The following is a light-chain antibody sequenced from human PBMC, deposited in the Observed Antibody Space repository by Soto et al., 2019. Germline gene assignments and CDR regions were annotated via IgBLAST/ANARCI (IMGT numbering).Light chain of an antibody. J-gene: IGKJ4*01. V-gene: IGKV1-39*01. CDR3: QQSYSTPPIT. Sequence: DIQMTQSPSSLSASVGDRVTITCRASQSISSYLNWYQQKPGKAPKLLIYAASSLQSGVPSRFSGSRSGTGFTLTISSLQPEDFATYYCQQSYSTPPITFGGGTKVEIK. CDR2: AAS. CDR1: QSISSY.